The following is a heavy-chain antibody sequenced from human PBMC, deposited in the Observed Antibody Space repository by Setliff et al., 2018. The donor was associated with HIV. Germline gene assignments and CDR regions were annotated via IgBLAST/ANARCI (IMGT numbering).Heavy chain of an antibody. CDR1: GFNVGNTY. CDR3: ARGQCSGGSCWYFDS. Sequence: GGSLRLSCAASGFNVGNTYMTWVRQAPGRGLQCVSVIYTGGTTNYAESVRGRFTISRDESENTIFLEMNNVRVEDTALYYCARGQCSGGSCWYFDSWGQGTRVTVSS. V-gene: IGHV3-53*01. D-gene: IGHD2-15*01. CDR2: IYTGGTT. J-gene: IGHJ4*02.